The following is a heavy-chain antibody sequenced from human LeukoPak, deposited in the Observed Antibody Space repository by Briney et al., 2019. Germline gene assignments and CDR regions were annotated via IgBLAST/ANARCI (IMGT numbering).Heavy chain of an antibody. CDR2: MHYSGSA. D-gene: IGHD3-22*01. J-gene: IGHJ4*02. CDR1: GGSLTNYY. V-gene: IGHV4-59*08. Sequence: SETLSLTCTVSGGSLTNYYWSWIRQPPGKGLEWIGYMHYSGSANYNPSLKSRVTILADTSKSQFSLKLSSVTAADTAVYYCTRRVYYSDSSGWYFDYWGQGTLVTVSS. CDR3: TRRVYYSDSSGWYFDY.